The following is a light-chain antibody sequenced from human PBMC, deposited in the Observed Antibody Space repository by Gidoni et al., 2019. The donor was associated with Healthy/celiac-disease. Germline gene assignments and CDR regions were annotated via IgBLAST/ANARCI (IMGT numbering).Light chain of an antibody. CDR3: QQYNNWPRT. Sequence: EIVMTQSPATLSVSPGERATLSCRASQSVSSNLAWYQQKPGQAPRLLIYGASIRATGIPARFSGSGSGTEFTLTISSLQSEDFAVYYCQQYNNWPRTFXXXTKLEIK. V-gene: IGKV3-15*01. CDR1: QSVSSN. J-gene: IGKJ2*01. CDR2: GAS.